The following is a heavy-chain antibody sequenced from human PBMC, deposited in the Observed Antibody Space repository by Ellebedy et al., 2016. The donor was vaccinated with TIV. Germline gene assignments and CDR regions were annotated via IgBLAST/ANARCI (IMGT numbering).Heavy chain of an antibody. CDR3: ARDFHYYASGSWDDTFEI. V-gene: IGHV1-18*04. Sequence: AASVKVSCKASGYTFISYGINWVRQAPGQGLEWMGWISAYNGNTNYAQKLQGRVTMTTDASTSTAYMDLRSLRSDDTAVYFCARDFHYYASGSWDDTFEIWGQGTVVTVSS. CDR1: GYTFISYG. D-gene: IGHD3-10*01. CDR2: ISAYNGNT. J-gene: IGHJ3*02.